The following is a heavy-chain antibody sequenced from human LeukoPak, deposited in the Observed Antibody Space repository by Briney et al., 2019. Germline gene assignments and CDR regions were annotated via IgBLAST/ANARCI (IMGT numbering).Heavy chain of an antibody. CDR3: ARAKEQWLVGGYAY. V-gene: IGHV1-2*02. CDR1: GYTFTGYY. D-gene: IGHD6-19*01. CDR2: INPNSGCT. J-gene: IGHJ4*02. Sequence: GASVNVSCKSSGYTFTGYYIHWVRQAPGQGLDWMGWINPNSGCTNYAQKFQGRVTTTRETSISPDYMELSRLRSDDPAVYYCARAKEQWLVGGYAYWGQRTLVTVSS.